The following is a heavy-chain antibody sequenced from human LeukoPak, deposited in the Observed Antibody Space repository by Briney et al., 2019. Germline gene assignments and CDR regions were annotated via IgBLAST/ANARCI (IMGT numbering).Heavy chain of an antibody. J-gene: IGHJ1*01. CDR2: IYYSGST. CDR1: GGSISSYY. D-gene: IGHD6-13*01. V-gene: IGHV4-59*08. CDR3: ARGYSSSWSALQH. Sequence: KPSETLSLTCTVSGGSISSYYWTWIRQPPGKGLEWIGYIYYSGSTNYNPSLQSRVTISVDTSKNQFSLKLSSVTAADTAVYYCARGYSSSWSALQHWGQGTLVTVSS.